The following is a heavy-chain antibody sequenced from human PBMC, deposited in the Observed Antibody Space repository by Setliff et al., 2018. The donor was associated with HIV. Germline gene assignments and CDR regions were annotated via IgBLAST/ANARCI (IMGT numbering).Heavy chain of an antibody. Sequence: PGGSLRLSCAASGFSVTSYVMHWVRQAPGKGLDWVGVIYFDTNNELHADSVKGRFTISRDNSKNTLFLQMNSLRAEDTAVYYCAKDRWGGKPYYFDYWGQGTLVTVSS. D-gene: IGHD7-27*01. CDR2: IYFDTNNE. CDR1: GFSVTSYV. CDR3: AKDRWGGKPYYFDY. J-gene: IGHJ4*02. V-gene: IGHV3-30*04.